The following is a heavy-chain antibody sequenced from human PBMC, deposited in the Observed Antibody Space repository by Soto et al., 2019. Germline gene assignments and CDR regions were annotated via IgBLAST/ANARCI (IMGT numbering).Heavy chain of an antibody. V-gene: IGHV1-3*01. CDR2: INAGNGNT. Sequence: GASVKVSCKASGYTFTSYAMHWVRQAPGQRLEWMGWINAGNGNTKYSQKFQGRVTITGDTSASTAYMELSSLRSEDTAVYYCARAGTFGEFHLVYYYYYGMDVWGQGTTVTVSS. D-gene: IGHD3-10*01. CDR1: GYTFTSYA. J-gene: IGHJ6*02. CDR3: ARAGTFGEFHLVYYYYYGMDV.